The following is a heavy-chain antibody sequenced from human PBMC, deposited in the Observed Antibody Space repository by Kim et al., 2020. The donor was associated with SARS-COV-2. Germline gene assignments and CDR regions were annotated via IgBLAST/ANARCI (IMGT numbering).Heavy chain of an antibody. D-gene: IGHD3-16*02. CDR1: GGSISSSNW. V-gene: IGHV4-4*02. CDR2: IYHSGRT. CDR3: ARDYYDYVWGSYRQYYFDY. Sequence: SETLSLTCAVSGGSISSSNWWSWVRQPQGKGLEWIGEIYHSGRTNYNPPLKSRVTISVDKSKNQFSLKLSSVTAADTAVYYCARDYYDYVWGSYRQYYFDYWGQGTLVTVSS. J-gene: IGHJ4*02.